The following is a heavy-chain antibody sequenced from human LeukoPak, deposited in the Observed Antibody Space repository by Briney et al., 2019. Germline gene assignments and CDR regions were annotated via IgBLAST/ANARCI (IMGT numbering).Heavy chain of an antibody. J-gene: IGHJ4*02. CDR1: GFTFSRYG. CDR3: ARDRDWGCSYCSY. CDR2: ISHDGSNN. D-gene: IGHD7-27*01. V-gene: IGHV3-30*03. Sequence: PGRSLRLSCAASGFTFSRYGIHWVRQAPGKGLEWVAVISHDGSNNYYADSVKGRFTISRDNSKNTLYLQMNSLRAEDTAVYYCARDRDWGCSYCSYWGQGTLVTVSS.